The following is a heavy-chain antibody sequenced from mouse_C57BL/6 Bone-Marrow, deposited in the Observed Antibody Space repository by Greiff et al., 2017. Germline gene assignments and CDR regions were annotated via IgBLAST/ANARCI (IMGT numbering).Heavy chain of an antibody. CDR1: GYTFTSYW. CDR2: IDPNSGGT. J-gene: IGHJ1*03. CDR3: AYYYGSSYPSYWYFDV. D-gene: IGHD1-1*01. Sequence: QVQLQQPGAELVKPGASVKLSCKASGYTFTSYWMHWVKQRPGRGLEWIGRIDPNSGGTKYNEKFKSKATLTVDKPSSTAYMQLSSLTSEDSAVYYCAYYYGSSYPSYWYFDVWGTGTTVTVSS. V-gene: IGHV1-72*01.